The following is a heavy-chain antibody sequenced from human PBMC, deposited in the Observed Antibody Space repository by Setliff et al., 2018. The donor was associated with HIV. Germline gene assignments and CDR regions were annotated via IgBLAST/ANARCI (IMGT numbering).Heavy chain of an antibody. CDR1: GGSISSYY. J-gene: IGHJ6*02. D-gene: IGHD3-3*01. CDR3: ARIFGDQGYYYGMDV. Sequence: PSETLSLTCTVSGGSISSYYWSWIRQHPGKGLEWLGYIYYSGSTNYNPSLKSRVTISVDTSKNQFSLKLSSVIAADTAVYYCARIFGDQGYYYGMDVWGQGTTVTVSS. V-gene: IGHV4-59*01. CDR2: IYYSGST.